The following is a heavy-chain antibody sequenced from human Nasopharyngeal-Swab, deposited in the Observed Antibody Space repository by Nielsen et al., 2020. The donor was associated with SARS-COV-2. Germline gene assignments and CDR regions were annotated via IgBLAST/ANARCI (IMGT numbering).Heavy chain of an antibody. CDR3: ARVTVACLGFDY. D-gene: IGHD6-19*01. CDR2: IDWDDDK. Sequence: SGPTLVKPTQTLTLTCTLSGFSLSTSGMCVSWIRQPPGKDLEWLARIDWDDDKYYSTSLKTRLTISKDTSKNQVVLTLTNMDPVDTATYYCARVTVACLGFDYWGQGTLVPVSS. CDR1: GFSLSTSGMC. J-gene: IGHJ4*02. V-gene: IGHV2-70*11.